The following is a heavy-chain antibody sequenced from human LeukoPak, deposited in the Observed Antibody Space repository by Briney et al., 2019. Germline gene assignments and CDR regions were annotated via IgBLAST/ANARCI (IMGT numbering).Heavy chain of an antibody. J-gene: IGHJ6*02. CDR1: GGSISSYY. D-gene: IGHD6-19*01. CDR3: ARDRLVAGTYYYYGMDV. Sequence: SETLSLTCTVSGGSISSYYWSWIRQPPGKGLEWIGYIYYSGSTNYNPSLKSRVTISVDTSKNQFSLKLSSVTAADTAVYYCARDRLVAGTYYYYGMDVWGQGTTVTVSS. V-gene: IGHV4-59*01. CDR2: IYYSGST.